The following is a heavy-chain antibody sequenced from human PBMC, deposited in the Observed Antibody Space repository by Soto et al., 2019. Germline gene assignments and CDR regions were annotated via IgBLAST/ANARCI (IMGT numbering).Heavy chain of an antibody. CDR2: FDPEDGET. V-gene: IGHV1-24*01. D-gene: IGHD3-3*01. CDR3: TTGQRPLRFLEWLPRYYFDF. J-gene: IGHJ4*02. CDR1: GYTLSELS. Sequence: GASVKVSCKVSGYTLSELSMHWVRQAPGKGLEWMGGFDPEDGETLYAQKFQGRVSMTEDTSTDTAYMELSSLTSEDTAVYYCTTGQRPLRFLEWLPRYYFDFWGQGTLVTVSS.